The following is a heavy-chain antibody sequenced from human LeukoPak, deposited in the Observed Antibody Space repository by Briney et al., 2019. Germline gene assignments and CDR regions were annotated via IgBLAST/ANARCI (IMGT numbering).Heavy chain of an antibody. Sequence: ASVKVSCKASGYTFTYYGMSWVRQSPGQCLEWMGWISADNGNTNYAQKFQGRVTMTTDTATSTAYMELSSLRSDDTAVYYCARSGSVGSFEYMDVWGKGTTVTVSS. CDR1: GYTFTYYG. J-gene: IGHJ6*03. V-gene: IGHV1-18*01. CDR2: ISADNGNT. D-gene: IGHD1-26*01. CDR3: ARSGSVGSFEYMDV.